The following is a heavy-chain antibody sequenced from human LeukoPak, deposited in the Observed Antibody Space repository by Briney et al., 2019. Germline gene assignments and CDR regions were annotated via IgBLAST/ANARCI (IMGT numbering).Heavy chain of an antibody. V-gene: IGHV3-15*04. D-gene: IGHD6-19*01. J-gene: IGHJ4*02. CDR2: IESKTDGGTT. Sequence: GGSLRLSCAGSGFTFSNAWMSWVRQAPGKGLEWVARIESKTDGGTTDYAAPVKGRFTISRDDSKNTLYLQMNSLKTEDTAVYYCTTGPGSGWYFWGPGTLVNVSS. CDR1: GFTFSNAW. CDR3: TTGPGSGWYF.